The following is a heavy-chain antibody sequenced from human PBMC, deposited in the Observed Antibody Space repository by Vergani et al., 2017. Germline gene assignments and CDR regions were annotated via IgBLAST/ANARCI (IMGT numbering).Heavy chain of an antibody. J-gene: IGHJ2*01. D-gene: IGHD4-17*01. CDR3: TKTTGRYGENWYFDL. Sequence: QVQLVQSGAEVKKPGASVKVSCKASGYTFTSYGISWVRQAPGQGLEWMGWISAYNGNTNYAQKLQGRVTMTTDTSKSTAYMELRSLRSDDTAVYYCTKTTGRYGENWYFDLWGRGTLVTVSS. V-gene: IGHV1-18*04. CDR1: GYTFTSYG. CDR2: ISAYNGNT.